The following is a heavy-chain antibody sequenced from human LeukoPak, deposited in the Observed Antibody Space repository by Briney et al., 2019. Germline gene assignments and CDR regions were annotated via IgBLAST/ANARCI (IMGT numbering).Heavy chain of an antibody. CDR3: ATPYDILTGYYWDDAFDI. Sequence: GGSLRLSCAASGFTFSSYAMSWVRQAPGKGLEWVSAISGSGGSTYYADSVKGRFTISRDNSKSTLYLQMNSLRAEDTALYYWATPYDILTGYYWDDAFDIWGQGTMVTVSS. CDR1: GFTFSSYA. V-gene: IGHV3-23*01. J-gene: IGHJ3*02. CDR2: ISGSGGST. D-gene: IGHD3-9*01.